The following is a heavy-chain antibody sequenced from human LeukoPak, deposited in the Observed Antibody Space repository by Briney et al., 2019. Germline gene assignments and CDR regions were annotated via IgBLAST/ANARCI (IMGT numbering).Heavy chain of an antibody. CDR1: GFTFSSYG. J-gene: IGHJ4*02. CDR3: ASLNWAYGDKSFDY. V-gene: IGHV3-33*01. CDR2: IWYDGSNK. D-gene: IGHD4-17*01. Sequence: GRSLRLSCAASGFTFSSYGMHWVRQTPGKGLEWVAVIWYDGSNKYYADSVKGRFTISRDNSKNTLYLQMNSLRAEDMAVYYCASLNWAYGDKSFDYWGQGTLVTVSS.